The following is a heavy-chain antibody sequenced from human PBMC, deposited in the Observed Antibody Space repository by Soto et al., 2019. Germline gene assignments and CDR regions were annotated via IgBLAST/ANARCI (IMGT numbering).Heavy chain of an antibody. V-gene: IGHV1-2*04. CDR1: GYTFTGYY. D-gene: IGHD3-9*01. CDR3: ARDLFTAYYDILTGNREAYGMDV. J-gene: IGHJ6*02. CDR2: INPNSGGT. Sequence: ASVKVSCKASGYTFTGYYMHWVRQAPGQGLEWMGWINPNSGGTNYAQKFQGWVTMTRDTSISTAYMELSRLRSDDTAVYYCARDLFTAYYDILTGNREAYGMDVWGQGTTVTVSS.